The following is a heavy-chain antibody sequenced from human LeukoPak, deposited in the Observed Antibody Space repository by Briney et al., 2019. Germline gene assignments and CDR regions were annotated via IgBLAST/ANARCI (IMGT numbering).Heavy chain of an antibody. Sequence: PSETLSLTCAVYGGSFSGYYWSWIRQPAGKGLEWIGRIYTSGSTNYNPSLKSRVTMSVDTSKNQFSLKLSSVTAADTAVYYCARDAYYYGSGSLLFDYWGQGTLVTVSS. CDR1: GGSFSGYY. D-gene: IGHD3-10*01. CDR2: IYTSGST. J-gene: IGHJ4*02. V-gene: IGHV4-4*07. CDR3: ARDAYYYGSGSLLFDY.